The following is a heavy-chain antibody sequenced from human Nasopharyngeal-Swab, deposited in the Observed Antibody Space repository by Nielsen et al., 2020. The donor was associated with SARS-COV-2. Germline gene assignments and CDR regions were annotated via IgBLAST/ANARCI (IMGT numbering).Heavy chain of an antibody. CDR1: GFTFSNYW. J-gene: IGHJ3*02. CDR2: IRVSSSGT. D-gene: IGHD3-3*01. V-gene: IGHV3-48*01. Sequence: GESLKISCAASGFTFSNYWMSWVRQAPGKGPEWISNIRVSSSGTYYADSVQGRFSISRDDAKNVLYLQMNSLSAEGTAVYYCARDNFWAFDIWGQGTMVTVSS. CDR3: ARDNFWAFDI.